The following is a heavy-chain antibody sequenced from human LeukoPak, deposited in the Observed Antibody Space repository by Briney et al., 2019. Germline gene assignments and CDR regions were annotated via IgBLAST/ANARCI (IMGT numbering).Heavy chain of an antibody. CDR3: ARGLRAGFGESNDY. CDR1: GGSISSSSVY. J-gene: IGHJ4*02. Sequence: SETLSLTCTVSGGSISSSSVYWGWIRQPPGKGLEWIGEINHSGSTNYNPSLKSRVTISVDTSKNQFSLKLSSVTAADTAVYYCARGLRAGFGESNDYWGQGTLVTVSS. CDR2: INHSGST. V-gene: IGHV4-39*07. D-gene: IGHD3-10*01.